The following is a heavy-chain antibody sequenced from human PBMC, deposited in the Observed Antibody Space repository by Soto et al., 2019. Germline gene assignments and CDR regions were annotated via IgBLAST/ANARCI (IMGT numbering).Heavy chain of an antibody. CDR2: ISAYNGNT. D-gene: IGHD3-3*01. CDR3: ARGAGYTIFGVVISTDYYYGMDV. J-gene: IGHJ6*02. CDR1: GYTFTSYG. V-gene: IGHV1-18*01. Sequence: EASVKVSCKASGYTFTSYGISWVRQAPGQGLEWMGWISAYNGNTNYAQKLQGRVTMTTDTSTSTAYMELRSLRSDDTAVYYCARGAGYTIFGVVISTDYYYGMDVWGQGTTVTVSS.